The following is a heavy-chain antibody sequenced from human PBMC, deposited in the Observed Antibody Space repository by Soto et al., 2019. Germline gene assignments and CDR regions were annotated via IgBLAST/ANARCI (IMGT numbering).Heavy chain of an antibody. CDR3: AGMPYTSGLRFDP. CDR1: GDSYSISTYF. CDR2: IYQSGVT. Sequence: TLSLTCNMSGDSYSISTYFWSWIRQPPGKALQWIGFIYQSGVTSYNPSLASRVSISLDRSNNQCSLKLKSVTAADTAVYFCAGMPYTSGLRFDPWGPGTLVTVSS. J-gene: IGHJ5*02. V-gene: IGHV4-30-2*01. D-gene: IGHD6-19*01.